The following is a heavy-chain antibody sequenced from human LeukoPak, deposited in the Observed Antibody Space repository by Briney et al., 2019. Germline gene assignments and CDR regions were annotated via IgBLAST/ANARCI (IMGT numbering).Heavy chain of an antibody. D-gene: IGHD3-22*01. V-gene: IGHV4-4*02. CDR2: IYHSGST. CDR1: GASISSSHW. CDR3: ARTYDTSGYYYAFDY. J-gene: IGHJ4*02. Sequence: TSETLSLTCTVSGASISSSHWWSWVRQAPGKGLEWIGEIYHSGSTNCNPSLKSRVTISVDKSKNQFSLKLSSVTAADTAVYYCARTYDTSGYYYAFDYWGQGTLVTVSS.